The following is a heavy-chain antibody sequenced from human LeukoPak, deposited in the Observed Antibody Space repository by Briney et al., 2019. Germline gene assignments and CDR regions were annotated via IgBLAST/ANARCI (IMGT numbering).Heavy chain of an antibody. V-gene: IGHV3-7*01. Sequence: GRSLRLSCAASGFTFSSYGMHWVRQAPGKGLEWVANIKQDGSEKKYVDYVKGRFTVSRENAKNSLSLEISSLRAEDTAVYYCARDGRDGQNDFWGQGTLVTVSS. D-gene: IGHD5-24*01. J-gene: IGHJ4*02. CDR3: ARDGRDGQNDF. CDR1: GFTFSSYG. CDR2: IKQDGSEK.